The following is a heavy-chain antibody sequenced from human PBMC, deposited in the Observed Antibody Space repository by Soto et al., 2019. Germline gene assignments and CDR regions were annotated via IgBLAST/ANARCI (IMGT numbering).Heavy chain of an antibody. CDR3: ARIPLDDHYGMDV. D-gene: IGHD1-1*01. Sequence: WGSLRLSCAASGFTFSYYGMHWVRQAPGKGLEWVAVIWSDGSDEYYADSVKGRFTISRDNSKNTVYLQMNSLRAEDTAVYYCARIPLDDHYGMDVWGQGTTVTVSS. J-gene: IGHJ6*02. CDR2: IWSDGSDE. V-gene: IGHV3-33*01. CDR1: GFTFSYYG.